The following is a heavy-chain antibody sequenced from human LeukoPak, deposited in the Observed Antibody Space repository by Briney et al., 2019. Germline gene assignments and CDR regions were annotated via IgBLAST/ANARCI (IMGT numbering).Heavy chain of an antibody. D-gene: IGHD2-2*01. CDR3: VVPAAQNSELDY. CDR1: GFTFSNYS. Sequence: GGSLRLSCAASGFTFSNYSMNWVRQAPGKGLEWVASISTSSSYIYYADSVKGRFTISRDNAKNSLCLQMNSLRAEDTAVYYCVVPAAQNSELDYWGQGTLVTVSS. V-gene: IGHV3-21*06. J-gene: IGHJ4*02. CDR2: ISTSSSYI.